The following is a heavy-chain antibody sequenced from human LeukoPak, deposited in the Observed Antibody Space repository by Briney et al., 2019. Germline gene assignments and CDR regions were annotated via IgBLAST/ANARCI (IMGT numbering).Heavy chain of an antibody. CDR2: ISYDGSSQ. Sequence: GGSLRLSCAASGFTFTYYAMHWVRQAPGKGLEVVALISYDGSSQYYTDSVKGRFTISRDNAKNTLYLQMNSLRAEDTAVYYCARGATYAYYQDYWGQGTLVTVSS. J-gene: IGHJ4*02. CDR1: GFTFTYYA. D-gene: IGHD1-26*01. V-gene: IGHV3-30-3*01. CDR3: ARGATYAYYQDY.